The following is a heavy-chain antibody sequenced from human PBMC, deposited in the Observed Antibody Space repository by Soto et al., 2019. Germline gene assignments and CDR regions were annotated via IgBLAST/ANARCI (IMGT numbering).Heavy chain of an antibody. CDR3: AIYHLELFRFDY. CDR1: DFSFTSHG. Sequence: QIQLVQSGPEVKKPGASMKVSCKAYDFSFTSHGISWVRQAPGQGLEWMGWISLYNGNTNYAQQFQGRVTMTTDTSTSTAYMELRSLRSDDTGMYFCAIYHLELFRFDYWGQGTLVTVSS. J-gene: IGHJ4*02. D-gene: IGHD2-2*01. CDR2: ISLYNGNT. V-gene: IGHV1-18*04.